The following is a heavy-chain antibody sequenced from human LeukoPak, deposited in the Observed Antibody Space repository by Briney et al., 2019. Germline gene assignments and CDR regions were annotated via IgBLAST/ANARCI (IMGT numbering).Heavy chain of an antibody. CDR2: ISGSGGST. Sequence: PGGSLRLSCAASGFTFSSYAMSWVRQAPGKGLEWVSAISGSGGSTYSADSVKGRFTISRDNSNNTLYLQMNSLRAEDTAVYYCARCLYYYGSGSYYVDYWGQGTLVTVS. D-gene: IGHD3-10*01. CDR1: GFTFSSYA. CDR3: ARCLYYYGSGSYYVDY. J-gene: IGHJ4*02. V-gene: IGHV3-23*01.